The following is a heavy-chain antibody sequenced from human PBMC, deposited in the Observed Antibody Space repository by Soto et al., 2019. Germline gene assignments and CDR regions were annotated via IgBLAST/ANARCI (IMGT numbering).Heavy chain of an antibody. CDR2: ISGSGGST. Sequence: EVQLLESGGGLVQPGGSLRLSCAASGFTFSSYAMSWVRQAPGKGLEWVSIISGSGGSTYYADSVKGRFTISRANSKNTLSLQMNSLRAEDTAVYYFAKRTNSWCFDDWGQGTLVTVSS. CDR1: GFTFSSYA. V-gene: IGHV3-23*01. D-gene: IGHD6-13*01. CDR3: AKRTNSWCFDD. J-gene: IGHJ4*02.